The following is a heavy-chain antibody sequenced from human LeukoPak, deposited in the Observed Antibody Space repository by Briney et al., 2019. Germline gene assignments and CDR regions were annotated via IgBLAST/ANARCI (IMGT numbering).Heavy chain of an antibody. D-gene: IGHD3-16*01. J-gene: IGHJ3*02. Sequence: GGSLRLSCAASGFTFSSYSFNWVRQTPGKGLEWVSSISSNSSYIYSADSVKGRFTISGDNAKNSLYLQMISLTAEDTAVYYCARDRSAMGWGFDIWGQGTRVTVSS. CDR1: GFTFSSYS. V-gene: IGHV3-21*01. CDR2: ISSNSSYI. CDR3: ARDRSAMGWGFDI.